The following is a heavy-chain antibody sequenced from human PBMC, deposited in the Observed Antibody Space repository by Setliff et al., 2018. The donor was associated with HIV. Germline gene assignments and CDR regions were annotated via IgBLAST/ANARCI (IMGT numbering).Heavy chain of an antibody. CDR2: IYYSGST. Sequence: PGGSLRLSCTASGFTFSQSWMSWLRQAPGKGLEWIGSIYYSGSTYYNPSLKSRVTVSVDTSKSQFSLKLRSVTAADTAVYYCARAGTSTPQSFDYWGQGSLVTVS. D-gene: IGHD2-2*01. CDR1: GFTFSQSW. CDR3: ARAGTSTPQSFDY. J-gene: IGHJ4*02. V-gene: IGHV4-39*07.